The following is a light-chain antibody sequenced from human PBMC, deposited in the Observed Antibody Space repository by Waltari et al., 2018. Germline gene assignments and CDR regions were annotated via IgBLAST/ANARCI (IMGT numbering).Light chain of an antibody. J-gene: IGKJ4*01. CDR2: DSS. Sequence: EIVLTQSPATLSLSPGERATLSCMASQSVSSYLAWYQQKPGQAPRLPIYDSSNRATGIPARFSGSGSGTDFTLTISSLEPEDFAVYYCQQRSNFLTFGGGTKVEIK. V-gene: IGKV3-11*01. CDR3: QQRSNFLT. CDR1: QSVSSY.